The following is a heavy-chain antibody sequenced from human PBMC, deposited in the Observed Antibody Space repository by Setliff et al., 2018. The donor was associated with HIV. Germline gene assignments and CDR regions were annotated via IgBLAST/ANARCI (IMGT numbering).Heavy chain of an antibody. CDR2: INVNNDGT. D-gene: IGHD3-22*01. CDR1: GYTFTSHY. CDR3: ARDNYYDTSGAIGY. V-gene: IGHV1-2*02. J-gene: IGHJ4*02. Sequence: ASMKVSCKASGYTFTSHYTHWVRQAPGQGLEWMGWINVNNDGTNYAQKFQGRVSITADASTSTAYMELSSLRSEDTAMYFCARDNYYDTSGAIGYWGQGTMVTVSS.